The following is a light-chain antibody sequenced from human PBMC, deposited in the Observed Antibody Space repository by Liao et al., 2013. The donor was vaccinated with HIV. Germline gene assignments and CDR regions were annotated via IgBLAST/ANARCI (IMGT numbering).Light chain of an antibody. Sequence: SYVLTQPPSVSVAPGKTARITCGGNNIGTKSVHWYQQKPGQAPVLVIYYDSDRPSGIPERFSGSNSGNTATLTITRVEAGDEADYYCHVWDGRSDRWVFGGGTSLTVL. CDR3: HVWDGRSDRWV. CDR1: NIGTKS. J-gene: IGLJ3*02. CDR2: YDS. V-gene: IGLV3-21*04.